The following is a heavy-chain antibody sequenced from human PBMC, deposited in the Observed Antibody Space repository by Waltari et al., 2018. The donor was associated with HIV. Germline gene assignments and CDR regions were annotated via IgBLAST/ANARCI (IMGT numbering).Heavy chain of an antibody. D-gene: IGHD3-3*01. J-gene: IGHJ3*02. V-gene: IGHV3-21*01. Sequence: EVQLVESGGGLVKPGGSLRLSCAASGFTFSSYSMNWVRQAPGKGLEWVSSSSSMSYIYYADSVKGRFTISRDNAKNSLYLQMNSLRAEDTAVYYCARDTSFWSSPDLDAFDIWGQGTMVTVSS. CDR2: SSSMSYI. CDR3: ARDTSFWSSPDLDAFDI. CDR1: GFTFSSYS.